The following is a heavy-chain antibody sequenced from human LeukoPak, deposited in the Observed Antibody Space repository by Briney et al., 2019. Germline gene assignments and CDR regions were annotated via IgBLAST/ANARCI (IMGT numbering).Heavy chain of an antibody. Sequence: GGSLRLSCAASGFTFNSYWMSWVRQAPGKGLEWVANIKQDGSEKYYVDSVKGRFTISRDNAKNSLDLQMNSLRAEDTAVYYCARVYSSSSGKSAFDVWGQGTTVTVSS. D-gene: IGHD6-6*01. CDR1: GFTFNSYW. J-gene: IGHJ3*01. CDR2: IKQDGSEK. CDR3: ARVYSSSSGKSAFDV. V-gene: IGHV3-7*03.